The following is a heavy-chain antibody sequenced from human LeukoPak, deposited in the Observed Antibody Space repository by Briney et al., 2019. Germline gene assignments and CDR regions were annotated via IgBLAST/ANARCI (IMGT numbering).Heavy chain of an antibody. J-gene: IGHJ6*03. CDR3: AKVTTGYYYYMDV. V-gene: IGHV3-23*01. Sequence: PGGSLRLSCAASGFTFSSYVMSWVRQAPGKGLEWVSGIGGSGAGTYYADSVKGRFTISRDNSKNTLSLQMNSLRAEDTALYYCAKVTTGYYYYMDVWGKGTTVTVSS. CDR2: IGGSGAGT. D-gene: IGHD1-1*01. CDR1: GFTFSSYV.